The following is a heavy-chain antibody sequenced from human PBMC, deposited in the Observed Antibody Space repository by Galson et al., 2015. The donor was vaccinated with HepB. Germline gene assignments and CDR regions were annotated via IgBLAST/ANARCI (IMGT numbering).Heavy chain of an antibody. V-gene: IGHV3-30*03. CDR3: AGGARGLDY. CDR1: GFTFSDYT. CDR2: ISYDTTHK. D-gene: IGHD3-10*01. Sequence: SLRLSCAASGFTFSDYTMHWVRQAPGKGLEWVAVISYDTTHKYYADSVKGRFTISRDNSKSTLYLQMTSLRTEDTAVYHCAGGARGLDYWGQGTLVMVSS. J-gene: IGHJ4*02.